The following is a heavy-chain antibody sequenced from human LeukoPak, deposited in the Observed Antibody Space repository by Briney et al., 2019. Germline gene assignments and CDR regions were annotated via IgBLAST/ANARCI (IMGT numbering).Heavy chain of an antibody. D-gene: IGHD2-2*01. CDR3: ARTRDIVVAPAQGYFDY. CDR1: GGSISSGDYY. J-gene: IGHJ4*02. Sequence: PSQTLSLTCTVSGGSISSGDYYWSWIRQPPGKGLEWIGYIYYSGSTYYNPSLKSRVTISVDTSKNQFSLKLSSVTAADTAVYYCARTRDIVVAPAQGYFDYWGQGTLVTVSS. V-gene: IGHV4-30-4*08. CDR2: IYYSGST.